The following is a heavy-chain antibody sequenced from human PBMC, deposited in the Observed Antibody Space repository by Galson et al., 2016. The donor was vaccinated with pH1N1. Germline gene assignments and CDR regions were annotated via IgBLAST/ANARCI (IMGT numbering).Heavy chain of an antibody. V-gene: IGHV1-46*03. CDR1: GYTFTSYY. J-gene: IGHJ4*02. CDR2: INPSGGST. CDR3: ARSVVVVAARDY. D-gene: IGHD2-15*01. Sequence: SVKVSCKASGYTFTSYYMHWVRRAPGQGLEWMGIINPSGGSTSYAQKFRGRVTMTRDTSTSTVYMELSSLRSEDTAVYYCARSVVVVAARDYWGQGTLVTVSS.